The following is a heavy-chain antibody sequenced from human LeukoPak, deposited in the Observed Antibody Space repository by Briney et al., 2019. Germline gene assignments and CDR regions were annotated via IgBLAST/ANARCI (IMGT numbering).Heavy chain of an antibody. V-gene: IGHV3-48*01. J-gene: IGHJ4*02. Sequence: GGSLRLSCAASGFTFSNYGMDWVRQAPGKGLEWVSYISSSSSSIYYADSVKGRFTISRDNAKNSLFLQMNSLRAEDTAVYYCARGGTARPDYWGQGTLVTVSS. CDR3: ARGGTARPDY. CDR2: ISSSSSSI. CDR1: GFTFSNYG. D-gene: IGHD6-6*01.